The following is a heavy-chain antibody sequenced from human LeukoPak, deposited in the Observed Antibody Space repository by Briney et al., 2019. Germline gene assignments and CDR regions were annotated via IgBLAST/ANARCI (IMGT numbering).Heavy chain of an antibody. D-gene: IGHD3-9*01. CDR3: MFYCAGAQTPGGRYFDFDQ. V-gene: IGHV1-2*02. CDR1: GYTFTGYY. Sequence: ASVKVSCKASGYTFTGYYMHWVRQAPGQGLEWMGWMNPNTGGTKSAQKFQGRVTMTRDTSISTGYMEVSRLRSDDTADDTAMFYCAGAQTPGGRYFDFDQWGQGTLVTVSS. CDR2: MNPNTGGT. J-gene: IGHJ4*02.